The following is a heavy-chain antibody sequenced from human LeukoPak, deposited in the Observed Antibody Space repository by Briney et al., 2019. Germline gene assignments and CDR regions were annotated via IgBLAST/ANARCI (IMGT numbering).Heavy chain of an antibody. CDR1: GYSFTSYW. CDR3: ARTVEMATIVGYFDY. D-gene: IGHD5-24*01. V-gene: IGHV5-51*01. Sequence: GGSLRLSCKGSGYSFTSYWIGWVRQMPGKCLEWMGIIYPGDSDTRYSPSFQGQVTISADKSISTAYLQWSSLKASDTAMYYCARTVEMATIVGYFDYWGQGTLVTVSS. CDR2: IYPGDSDT. J-gene: IGHJ4*02.